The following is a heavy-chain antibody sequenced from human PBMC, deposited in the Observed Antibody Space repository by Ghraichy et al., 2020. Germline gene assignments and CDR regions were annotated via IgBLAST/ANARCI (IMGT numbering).Heavy chain of an antibody. CDR2: ITSSSRTK. J-gene: IGHJ6*02. CDR3: ARGSRVVRFYYYDGMDV. D-gene: IGHD4-23*01. V-gene: IGHV3-48*02. Sequence: GGSLRLSCVGSGFTLSTYSINWVRPAPGKGLEWVSYITSSSRTKSYADSVKGRFTISRDNAQNSLYLQINNLRDEDTAIYYCARGSRVVRFYYYDGMDVWGQGTTVTVSS. CDR1: GFTLSTYS.